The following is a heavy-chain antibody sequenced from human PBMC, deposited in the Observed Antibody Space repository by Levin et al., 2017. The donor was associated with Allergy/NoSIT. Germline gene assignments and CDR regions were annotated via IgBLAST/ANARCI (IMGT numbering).Heavy chain of an antibody. V-gene: IGHV3-11*01. D-gene: IGHD6-6*01. CDR2: ISSSGYTI. CDR1: GFTFSDYY. J-gene: IGHJ1*01. Sequence: GESLKISCAASGFTFSDYYMSWIRQAPGKGLEWVSDISSSGYTIYYSDSVKGRFTISRDNAKNSLYPQKNSLRADDTAVYYCARARRAYSSSDIWGQGTPVTVSS. CDR3: ARARRAYSSSDI.